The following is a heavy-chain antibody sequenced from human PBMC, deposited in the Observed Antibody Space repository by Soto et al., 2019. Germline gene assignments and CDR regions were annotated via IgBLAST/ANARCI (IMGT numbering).Heavy chain of an antibody. J-gene: IGHJ2*01. CDR3: ARDMVERATPSSHWYFDL. CDR2: IYHSGST. V-gene: IGHV4-38-2*02. CDR1: GYSISSGYY. Sequence: SETLSLTCAVSGYSISSGYYWGWIRQPPGKGLEWIGSIYHSGSTYYNPSLKSRVTISVDTSKNQFSLKLSSVTAADTAVYYCARDMVERATPSSHWYFDLW. D-gene: IGHD2-15*01.